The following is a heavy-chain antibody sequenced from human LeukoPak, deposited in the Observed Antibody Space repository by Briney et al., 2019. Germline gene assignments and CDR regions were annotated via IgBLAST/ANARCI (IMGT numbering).Heavy chain of an antibody. Sequence: PSETLSLTCAVYGGSFSGYYWSWIRQPPGKGLEWIGEINHSGSTNYNPSLKSRVTISVHTSKNQFSLKLSSVTAADTAVYYCARDTVWDGWFDPWGQGTLVTVSS. J-gene: IGHJ5*02. D-gene: IGHD1-14*01. V-gene: IGHV4-34*01. CDR2: INHSGST. CDR1: GGSFSGYY. CDR3: ARDTVWDGWFDP.